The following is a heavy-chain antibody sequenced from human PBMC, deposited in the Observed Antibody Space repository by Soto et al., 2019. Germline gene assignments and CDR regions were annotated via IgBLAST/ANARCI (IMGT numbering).Heavy chain of an antibody. J-gene: IGHJ4*02. CDR3: AKRPRTLPTFDY. D-gene: IGHD1-26*01. CDR2: ISDSGGTS. CDR1: GFIFSNYV. Sequence: EVQLVDSGGGLVQPGGSLRLSCAASGFIFSNYVMSWVRQAPGKGLEWVSSISDSGGTSYYADSVKGRFTISRDNSKNPLDLQNNSLRAQDTGIFFLAKRPRTLPTFDYWGQGTLVTVSS. V-gene: IGHV3-23*04.